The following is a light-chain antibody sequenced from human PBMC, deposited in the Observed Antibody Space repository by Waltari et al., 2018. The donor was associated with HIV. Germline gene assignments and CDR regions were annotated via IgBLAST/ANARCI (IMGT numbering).Light chain of an antibody. CDR2: GGS. CDR1: QSVSSSQ. V-gene: IGKV3-20*01. Sequence: EIVLTQSPGTLSMSPGERAILSCRASQSVSSSQIAWYQQKRGQAPRLLIYGGSSRATGIPDRVSGSGSGTHHTLTISRLEPEDFAVYYCHQYGNSPRTFGQGTKLEIK. J-gene: IGKJ2*01. CDR3: HQYGNSPRT.